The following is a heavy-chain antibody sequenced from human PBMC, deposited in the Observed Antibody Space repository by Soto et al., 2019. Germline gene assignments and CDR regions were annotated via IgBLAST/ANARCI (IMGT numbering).Heavy chain of an antibody. Sequence: SSQIGSTYYNPSLKSRVTISVDRSKNQFSLKLSSVTAADTAVYYCARVPTYYYGSGSHNLYYYGMDAWGQGTTVTVSS. D-gene: IGHD3-10*01. J-gene: IGHJ6*02. V-gene: IGHV4-30-2*01. CDR3: ARVPTYYYGSGSHNLYYYGMDA. CDR2: SSQIGST.